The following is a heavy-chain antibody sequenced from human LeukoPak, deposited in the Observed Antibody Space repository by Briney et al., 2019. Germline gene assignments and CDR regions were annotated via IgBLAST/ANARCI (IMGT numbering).Heavy chain of an antibody. Sequence: GGSLRLSCAASGFTFSSYWMSWVRQAPGKGLEWVANIKKDGSEKYYVDSVKGRFTISRDNAKTSLYLQMNSLRAEDTAVYYCAKGDYGDYVFDYWGQGTLVTVSS. CDR1: GFTFSSYW. CDR3: AKGDYGDYVFDY. D-gene: IGHD4-17*01. CDR2: IKKDGSEK. J-gene: IGHJ4*02. V-gene: IGHV3-7*01.